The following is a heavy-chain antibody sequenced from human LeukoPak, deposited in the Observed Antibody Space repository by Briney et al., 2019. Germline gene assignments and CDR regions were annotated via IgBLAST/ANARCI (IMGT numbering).Heavy chain of an antibody. CDR3: ARENWAPYD. V-gene: IGHV3-7*01. D-gene: IGHD3-3*01. CDR1: GFTFTKYW. CDR2: IKQDGSER. Sequence: GGSLRLSCAASGFTFTKYWMTCVCQAPGKGLEWVANIKQDGSERNYVDAVKGRFIISRDNAKNLLYLQMNSLRAEDTAVYYCARENWAPYDWGQGTLVTVSS. J-gene: IGHJ4*02.